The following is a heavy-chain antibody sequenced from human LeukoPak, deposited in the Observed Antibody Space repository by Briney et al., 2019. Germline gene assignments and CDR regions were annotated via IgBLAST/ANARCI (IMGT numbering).Heavy chain of an antibody. D-gene: IGHD3-10*01. CDR2: ISSSGSTI. J-gene: IGHJ5*02. CDR1: GFTFSSYE. CDR3: ARGRSITMASVRFDP. Sequence: GGSLRLSCAASGFTFSSYEMNWVRQAPGKGLEWVSYISSSGSTIYYADSVKGRFTISRDNAKNSLYLQMNSLRAEDTAVYCCARGRSITMASVRFDPWGQGTLVTVSS. V-gene: IGHV3-48*03.